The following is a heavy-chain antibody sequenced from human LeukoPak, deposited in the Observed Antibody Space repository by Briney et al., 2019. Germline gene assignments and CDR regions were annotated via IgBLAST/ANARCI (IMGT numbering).Heavy chain of an antibody. Sequence: GGSLRLSCAASGFTFSSYSMNWVRQAPGKGLEWVSSISSSSSYIYYADSVKGRFTISRDNAKNSLYLQMNSLRAEDTAVYYCAREGSVDTAMDTKDQPLDYWGQGTLVTISS. CDR2: ISSSSSYI. CDR1: GFTFSSYS. D-gene: IGHD5-18*01. CDR3: AREGSVDTAMDTKDQPLDY. J-gene: IGHJ4*02. V-gene: IGHV3-21*01.